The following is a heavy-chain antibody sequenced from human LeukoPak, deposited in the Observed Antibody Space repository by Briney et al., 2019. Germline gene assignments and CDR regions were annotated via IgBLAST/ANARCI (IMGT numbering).Heavy chain of an antibody. Sequence: SETLSLTCIVSGFSISSYHWSWIRQTAGKGLEWIGRAHASGVTNYNPYLKSRVSMSVDTSKNQLSLMLGTVTAADTAVYYCARDGLYMNGYSYFDYWGQGTLVTVSS. D-gene: IGHD3-9*01. CDR2: AHASGVT. V-gene: IGHV4-4*07. CDR1: GFSISSYH. J-gene: IGHJ4*02. CDR3: ARDGLYMNGYSYFDY.